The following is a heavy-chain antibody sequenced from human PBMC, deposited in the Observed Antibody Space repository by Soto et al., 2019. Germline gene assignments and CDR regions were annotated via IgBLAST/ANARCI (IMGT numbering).Heavy chain of an antibody. V-gene: IGHV3-23*01. CDR1: EFTFSSYA. CDR3: AKREDYNKGGIDH. D-gene: IGHD4-4*01. CDR2: ISGSGTIT. J-gene: IGHJ4*02. Sequence: GGSLRLSCAASEFTFSSYAMTWVRQAPGKGLEWVSAISGSGTITYHADSVKGRFTISRDNSKNALYLQMNSLRAEDTAVYYCAKREDYNKGGIDHWGQGTLVTVSS.